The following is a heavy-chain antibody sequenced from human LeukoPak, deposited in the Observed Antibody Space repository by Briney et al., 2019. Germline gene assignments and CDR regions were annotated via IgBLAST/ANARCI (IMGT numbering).Heavy chain of an antibody. CDR2: VYYSGIT. CDR3: ARYAATVDYYYYYYMDV. Sequence: SETLSLTCTVSGASISSYYWNWIRQPPGKELEWIGYVYYSGITSYNPSLKSRVTMSVDTSKNQFSLELSSVTAADTAVYYCARYAATVDYYYYYYMDVWGKGTTVIVSS. D-gene: IGHD6-13*01. CDR1: GASISSYY. V-gene: IGHV4-59*01. J-gene: IGHJ6*03.